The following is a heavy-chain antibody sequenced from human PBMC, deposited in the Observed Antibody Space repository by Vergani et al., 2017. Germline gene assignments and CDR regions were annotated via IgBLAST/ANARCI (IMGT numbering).Heavy chain of an antibody. J-gene: IGHJ4*02. D-gene: IGHD4-17*01. CDR2: IYYSGNT. CDR1: GGSISSSSYY. Sequence: QLQLQESGPGLVKPSETLSLTCTVSGGSISSSSYYWGWIRQPPGKGLEWIGSIYYSGNTYYNPSLKSRVTISVDTSKNQFSLKLSSVTAADTAVYYCARRNHYDDSFDDWGQGTLVTVSS. CDR3: ARRNHYDDSFDD. V-gene: IGHV4-39*01.